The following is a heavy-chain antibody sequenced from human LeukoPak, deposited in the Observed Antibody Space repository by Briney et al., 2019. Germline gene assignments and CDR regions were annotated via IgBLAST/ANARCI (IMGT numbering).Heavy chain of an antibody. CDR2: ISSSGSTI. CDR1: GFTFSSYE. CDR3: AIVGATPGANGDY. D-gene: IGHD1-26*01. Sequence: QPGGSLRLSCAASGFTFSSYEMNWVRQAPGKGLDWVSYISSSGSTIYYADSVKGRFTISRDNAKNSLYLQMNSLRAEDTAVYYCAIVGATPGANGDYWGQGTLVTVSS. J-gene: IGHJ4*02. V-gene: IGHV3-48*03.